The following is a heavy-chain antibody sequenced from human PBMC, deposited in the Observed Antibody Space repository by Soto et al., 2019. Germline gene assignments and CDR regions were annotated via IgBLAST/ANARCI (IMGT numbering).Heavy chain of an antibody. Sequence: QVQLVESGGGVVQPGRSLRLSCAASGFTFSSYAMHWVRQAPGKGLEWVAVISYDGSNKYYADSVKGRLTISRDNSKNTLYLQMNSLRAEDTAVYYCARDREYDYVWGSYRYMNMCFDYWGQGTLVTVSS. CDR1: GFTFSSYA. V-gene: IGHV3-30-3*01. CDR3: ARDREYDYVWGSYRYMNMCFDY. J-gene: IGHJ4*02. CDR2: ISYDGSNK. D-gene: IGHD3-16*02.